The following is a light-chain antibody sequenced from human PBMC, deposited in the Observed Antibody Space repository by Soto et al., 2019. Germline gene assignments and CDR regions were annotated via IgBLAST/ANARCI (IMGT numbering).Light chain of an antibody. J-gene: IGLJ2*01. V-gene: IGLV2-14*01. CDR2: EVS. CDR3: SSYTSSTTPV. CDR1: SSDVGAYNY. Sequence: QSALTQPASVAGSPGQSITISCTGTSSDVGAYNYVSWYQQHPGKAPNLMIYEVSNRPSGVSNRFSGSKSGNTASLTISGLQAEDEADYYCSSYTSSTTPVFGGGTKVTVL.